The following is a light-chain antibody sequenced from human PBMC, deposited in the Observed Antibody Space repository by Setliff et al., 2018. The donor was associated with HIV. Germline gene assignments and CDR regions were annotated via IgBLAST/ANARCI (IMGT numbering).Light chain of an antibody. V-gene: IGLV2-14*01. Sequence: QSVLTQPASVSGSPGQSITISCTGTSSDVGGYNYVSWYQQHPGKAPKLMIYDVSKRPSGVSNRFSGSKSGNTASLTISGLQAEDEADYYCSSYTSSSTGVFGGGTK. CDR2: DVS. J-gene: IGLJ2*01. CDR3: SSYTSSSTGV. CDR1: SSDVGGYNY.